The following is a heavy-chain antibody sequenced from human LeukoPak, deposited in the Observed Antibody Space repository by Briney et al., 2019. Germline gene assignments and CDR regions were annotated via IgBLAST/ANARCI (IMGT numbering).Heavy chain of an antibody. CDR1: GYTFTSYA. Sequence: SCKASGYTFTSYAMHWVRQAPGKGLEWVAVISYDGSNKYYADPVKGRFTISRDNSKNTLYLQMNSLRPEDTAVYYCAKGVYGSRTTSFADYWGQGILVTVSS. V-gene: IGHV3-30*04. J-gene: IGHJ4*02. CDR2: ISYDGSNK. CDR3: AKGVYGSRTTSFADY. D-gene: IGHD3-10*01.